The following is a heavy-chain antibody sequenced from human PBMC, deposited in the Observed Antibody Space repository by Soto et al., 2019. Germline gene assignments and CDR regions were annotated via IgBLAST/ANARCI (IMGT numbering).Heavy chain of an antibody. CDR3: ARAIYSGSYFVSLDY. CDR1: GYTFTSYY. V-gene: IGHV1-46*01. CDR2: INPSGGST. D-gene: IGHD1-26*01. J-gene: IGHJ4*02. Sequence: ASVKVSCKASGYTFTSYYMHWVRQAPGQGLEWMGIINPSGGSTSYAQKFQGRVTMTRDTSTSTVYMELSSLRSEDTAVFYCARAIYSGSYFVSLDYWGQGTLVTVSS.